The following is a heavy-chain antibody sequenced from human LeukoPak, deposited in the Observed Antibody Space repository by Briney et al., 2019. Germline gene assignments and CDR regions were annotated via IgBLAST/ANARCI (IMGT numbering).Heavy chain of an antibody. CDR2: IYYSGTA. Sequence: SETLSLTCTVSGGSISSGDYYWSWIRQHRGKDLEWIGYIYYSGTAYYHPSLKSRVSISVDTSKNQFSLKLSSVTAADTAVYYCASVREASISPYFDYWGQGTLVTVSS. CDR1: GGSISSGDYY. J-gene: IGHJ4*02. D-gene: IGHD2/OR15-2a*01. V-gene: IGHV4-31*03. CDR3: ASVREASISPYFDY.